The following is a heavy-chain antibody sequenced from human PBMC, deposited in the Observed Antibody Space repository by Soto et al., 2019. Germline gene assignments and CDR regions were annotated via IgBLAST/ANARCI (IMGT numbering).Heavy chain of an antibody. CDR1: GASVTSDDYY. CDR3: ARDPIFYYASSGYGGSYFDY. D-gene: IGHD3-22*01. J-gene: IGHJ4*02. CDR2: IYHSGST. Sequence: SETLSLTCAVSGASVTSDDYYWSWIRQPPGKGLEWIGYIYHSGSTYYNPSLKSRVSISIDTSQNQFSLKLTSLTAADTAVYYCARDPIFYYASSGYGGSYFDYWGQGSRVTVS. V-gene: IGHV4-30-4*01.